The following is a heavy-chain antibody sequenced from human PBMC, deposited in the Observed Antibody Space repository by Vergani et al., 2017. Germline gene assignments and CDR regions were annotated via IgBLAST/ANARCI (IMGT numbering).Heavy chain of an antibody. J-gene: IGHJ4*02. V-gene: IGHV3-30*02. D-gene: IGHD6-19*01. CDR3: AKAHSSGWYRLPDY. Sequence: QVQLVESGGGVVQPGGSLRLSCAASGFTFSSYGMHWVRQAPGKGLEWVAFIRYDGSNKYYADSVKGRFTISRDNSKNTLYLQMNSLRAEDTAVYYCAKAHSSGWYRLPDYWGQGTLVTVSS. CDR2: IRYDGSNK. CDR1: GFTFSSYG.